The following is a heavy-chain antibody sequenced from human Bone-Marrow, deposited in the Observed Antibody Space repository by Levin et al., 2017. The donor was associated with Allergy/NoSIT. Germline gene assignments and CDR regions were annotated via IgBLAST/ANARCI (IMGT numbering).Heavy chain of an antibody. CDR3: AREVSHSSGWYVSD. V-gene: IGHV4-59*11. CDR1: GGSINNHY. D-gene: IGHD6-13*01. Sequence: RSPTLSLPCNVAGGSINNHYWSWIRQAPGKGLEWIGYVYYSGSTYYNPSLKSRLTISVDTSKNQFSLRLSSVTAADTAVYFCAREVSHSSGWYVSDWGQGTLVTVSS. J-gene: IGHJ4*02. CDR2: VYYSGST.